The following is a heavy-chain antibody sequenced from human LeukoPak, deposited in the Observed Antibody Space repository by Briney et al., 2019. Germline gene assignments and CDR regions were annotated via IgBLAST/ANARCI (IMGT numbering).Heavy chain of an antibody. CDR3: ARDSQIAAAGSGIDY. Sequence: GGSLRLSCAASGFTFSSYWMHWVRQAPGKGLVWVSRIRSDGSDTTYADFVKGRFTISRDNAKNTLYLQMNSLRAEDTAVYYCARDSQIAAAGSGIDYWGQGTLVTVSS. D-gene: IGHD6-13*01. V-gene: IGHV3-74*03. CDR2: IRSDGSDT. J-gene: IGHJ4*02. CDR1: GFTFSSYW.